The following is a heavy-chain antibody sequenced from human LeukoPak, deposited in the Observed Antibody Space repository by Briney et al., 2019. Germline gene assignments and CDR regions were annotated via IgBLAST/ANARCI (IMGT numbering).Heavy chain of an antibody. Sequence: GRSLRLSCAASGFTFSLYAMHWVRQAPGKGLEYVSAISSNGGSTYYANSVKGRFTISRDNSKDTLYLQMGSLRAEDVAIYYCAREERGLAINYWGQGTLATVSS. CDR3: AREERGLAINY. J-gene: IGHJ4*02. CDR1: GFTFSLYA. D-gene: IGHD3-9*01. CDR2: ISSNGGST. V-gene: IGHV3-64*01.